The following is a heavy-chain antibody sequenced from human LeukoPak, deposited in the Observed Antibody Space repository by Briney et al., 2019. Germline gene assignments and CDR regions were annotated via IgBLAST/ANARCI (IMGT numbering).Heavy chain of an antibody. Sequence: GGSLRLSCAASGFTVSSNYMSWVRQAPGKGLEWVSVIYSGGSTYYADSVKGRFTISRDNSKNTLYLQMNSLRAEDTAVYYCARDLWFGVYYYGMDVWGQGTTVTVSS. V-gene: IGHV3-66*01. D-gene: IGHD3-10*01. CDR2: IYSGGST. CDR1: GFTVSSNY. CDR3: ARDLWFGVYYYGMDV. J-gene: IGHJ6*02.